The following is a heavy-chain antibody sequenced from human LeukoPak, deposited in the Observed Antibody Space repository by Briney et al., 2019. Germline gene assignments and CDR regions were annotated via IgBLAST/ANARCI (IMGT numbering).Heavy chain of an antibody. CDR3: AKSAAASPRAVRAFDI. CDR2: ISGSGGST. Sequence: GGSLRLSCAASGFTFSSYAMSWVRQAPGKGLEWVPAISGSGGSTYYADSVKGRFTISRDNSKNTLYLQMNSLRAEDTAVYYCAKSAAASPRAVRAFDIWGQGTMVTVSS. J-gene: IGHJ3*02. CDR1: GFTFSSYA. V-gene: IGHV3-23*01. D-gene: IGHD4-17*01.